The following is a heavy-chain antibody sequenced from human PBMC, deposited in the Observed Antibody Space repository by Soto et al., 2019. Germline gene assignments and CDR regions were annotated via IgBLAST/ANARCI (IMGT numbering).Heavy chain of an antibody. V-gene: IGHV1-69*06. J-gene: IGHJ6*02. CDR1: GGTFSSYA. D-gene: IGHD3-16*02. CDR3: ARTNPTKYYDYVWGDYRREGMDV. CDR2: ILPLSGTS. Sequence: SSVKVSCKASGGTFSSYAIGWVRQAPGQGLEWMGGILPLSGTSNYTQRFQGRVTITADKSTSTAYMELSSLRSDDTTVYYCARTNPTKYYDYVWGDYRREGMDVWGQGTTVTVSS.